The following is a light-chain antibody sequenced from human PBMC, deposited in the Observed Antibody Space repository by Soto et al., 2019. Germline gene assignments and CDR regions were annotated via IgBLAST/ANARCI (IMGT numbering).Light chain of an antibody. Sequence: QSVLTQPPSASGTPGQRVTISSSGSSSNIGSNTVNWYQQLPGTAPKHLIYSNNQRPSGVPDRFSGSKSGTSASLAISGLQSEDEADYYCAAWDDSLNGVFGGGTKLTVL. CDR2: SNN. CDR3: AAWDDSLNGV. J-gene: IGLJ2*01. V-gene: IGLV1-44*01. CDR1: SSNIGSNT.